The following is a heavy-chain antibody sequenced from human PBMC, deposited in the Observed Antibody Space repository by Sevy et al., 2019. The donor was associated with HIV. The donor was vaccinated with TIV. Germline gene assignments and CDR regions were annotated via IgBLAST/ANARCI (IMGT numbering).Heavy chain of an antibody. D-gene: IGHD1-1*01. CDR1: GGSISSSSYY. V-gene: IGHV4-39*01. CDR3: ARHVSGTTDY. J-gene: IGHJ4*02. CDR2: IYYSGST. Sequence: SETLSLTCTVSGGSISSSSYYWGWIRQPPGKGLEWIGSIYYSGSTCYNPSLKSRVTISVDTSKNQFSLKLSSVTAADTAVSYCARHVSGTTDYWGQGTLVTVSS.